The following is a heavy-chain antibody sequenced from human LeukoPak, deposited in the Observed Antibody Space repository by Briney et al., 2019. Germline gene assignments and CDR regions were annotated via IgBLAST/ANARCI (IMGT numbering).Heavy chain of an antibody. V-gene: IGHV4-39*07. J-gene: IGHJ5*02. CDR1: GGSISSSNYY. D-gene: IGHD1-26*01. Sequence: KSLETLSLTCTVSGGSISSSNYYWGWIRQPPGKGLEWIGIIYYSGSTYYNPSLQSRVTISLDTSKNHFSLRLSSVTAADTAVYYCARGTSTRGEFDPWGQGTLVTVSS. CDR2: IYYSGST. CDR3: ARGTSTRGEFDP.